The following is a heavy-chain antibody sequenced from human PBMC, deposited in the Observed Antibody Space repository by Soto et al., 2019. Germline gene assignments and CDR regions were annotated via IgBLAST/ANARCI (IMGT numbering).Heavy chain of an antibody. CDR2: ISYDGSNK. V-gene: IGHV3-30-3*01. Sequence: QVQLVESGGGVVQPGRSLRLSCAASGFTFSSYAMHWVRQAPGKGLEWVAVISYDGSNKYYADSVKGRVTISRDNSKNTLYLQMNSLRAEDTAVYSCASPPGGAGTVTADYWGQGTLVSASS. D-gene: IGHD4-17*01. CDR1: GFTFSSYA. J-gene: IGHJ4*02. CDR3: ASPPGGAGTVTADY.